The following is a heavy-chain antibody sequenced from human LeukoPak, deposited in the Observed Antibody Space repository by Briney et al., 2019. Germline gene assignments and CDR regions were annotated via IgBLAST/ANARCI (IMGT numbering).Heavy chain of an antibody. Sequence: EASVKVSCKASGYTFTSYGISWVRQAPGQGLEWMGWISAYNGNTNYAQKLQGRVTMTTDTSTSTAYMELRSLRSDDTAVNYCARGAYYYDSSGYNDYWGQGTLVTVSS. D-gene: IGHD3-22*01. CDR3: ARGAYYYDSSGYNDY. CDR2: ISAYNGNT. V-gene: IGHV1-18*01. CDR1: GYTFTSYG. J-gene: IGHJ4*02.